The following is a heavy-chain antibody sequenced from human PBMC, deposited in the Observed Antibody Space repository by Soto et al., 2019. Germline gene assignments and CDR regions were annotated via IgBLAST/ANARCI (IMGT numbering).Heavy chain of an antibody. V-gene: IGHV1-69*12. J-gene: IGHJ4*02. CDR2: IIPIFDTA. D-gene: IGHD3-3*01. CDR1: GDTFSSDV. CDR3: ARGISIRARLDS. Sequence: QVQLVQSGAEVKKPGSSVKVSCKASGDTFSSDVIHWVRQAPGQGLEWMGGIIPIFDTANYAQRFQGRVTITADESTTTAYMELNSLRFEDTAMYYCARGISIRARLDSWGQGTLVTVSS.